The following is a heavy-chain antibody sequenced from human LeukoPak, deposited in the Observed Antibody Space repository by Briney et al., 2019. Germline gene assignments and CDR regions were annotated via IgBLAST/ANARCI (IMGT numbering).Heavy chain of an antibody. CDR3: ARGLVRGVQYGMDV. CDR1: GGSFSGYY. D-gene: IGHD3-10*01. CDR2: INHSGST. Sequence: SETLSLTCAVYGGSFSGYYWSWIRQPPGKGLEWIGEINHSGSTNYNPSLKSRVTISVDTSKNQFSLKLSSVTAADTAVYYCARGLVRGVQYGMDVWGQGTTVTVSS. J-gene: IGHJ6*02. V-gene: IGHV4-34*01.